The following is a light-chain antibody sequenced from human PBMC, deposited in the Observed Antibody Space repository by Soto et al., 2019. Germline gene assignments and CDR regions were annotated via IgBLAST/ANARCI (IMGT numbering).Light chain of an antibody. Sequence: QSVLTQPASVSGSPGQSITISCTGTSSDVGSYNYVSWYQQHPGKAPKLIIYEVSDRPSGISSRFSGSKSGNTASLTISGLQTEDEADYHCSSYTSSSTLFGTGTKVTVL. CDR2: EVS. J-gene: IGLJ1*01. CDR3: SSYTSSSTL. V-gene: IGLV2-14*01. CDR1: SSDVGSYNY.